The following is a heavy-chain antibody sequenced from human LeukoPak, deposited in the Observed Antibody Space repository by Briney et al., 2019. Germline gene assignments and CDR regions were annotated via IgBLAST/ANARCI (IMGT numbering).Heavy chain of an antibody. CDR3: ARTPEPPVPEREYSSGMFDY. J-gene: IGHJ4*02. D-gene: IGHD3-22*01. Sequence: SETLSLTCAVYGGSFSGYYWSWIRQPPGKGLGWIGEINHSGSTNYNPSLKSRVTISVDTSKNQFSLKLSSVTAADTAVYYCARTPEPPVPEREYSSGMFDYWGQGTLVTVSS. CDR1: GGSFSGYY. V-gene: IGHV4-34*01. CDR2: INHSGST.